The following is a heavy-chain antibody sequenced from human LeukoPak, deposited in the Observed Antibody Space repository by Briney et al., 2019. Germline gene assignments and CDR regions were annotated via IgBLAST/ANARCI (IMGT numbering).Heavy chain of an antibody. CDR2: ISGSGGST. J-gene: IGHJ4*02. Sequence: PGGSLRLSCAVSGFTFSSYAMSWVRQAPGKGLEWVSAISGSGGSTYYADSVKGRFTISRDNSKNTLYLQMNSLRAEDTAVYYCANVYYDFWSGYYFDYWGQGALVTVSS. D-gene: IGHD3-3*01. CDR1: GFTFSSYA. CDR3: ANVYYDFWSGYYFDY. V-gene: IGHV3-23*01.